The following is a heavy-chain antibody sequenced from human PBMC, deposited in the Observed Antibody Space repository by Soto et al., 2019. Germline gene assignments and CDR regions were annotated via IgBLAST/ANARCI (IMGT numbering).Heavy chain of an antibody. J-gene: IGHJ4*02. CDR2: ISYDGSNK. V-gene: IGHV3-30*18. Sequence: QVQLVESGGGVVQPGRSLRLSCAASGFTFSSYGMHWVRQAPGKGLEWVAVISYDGSNKYYADSVKGRFTISRDNSKNTLYLQMNSLRAEDTAVYYCAKDVSRGAETLYLCDYWGQGTLVTVSS. CDR1: GFTFSSYG. CDR3: AKDVSRGAETLYLCDY. D-gene: IGHD3-10*01.